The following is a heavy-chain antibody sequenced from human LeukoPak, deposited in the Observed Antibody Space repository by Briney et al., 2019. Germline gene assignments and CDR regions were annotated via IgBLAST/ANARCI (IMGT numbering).Heavy chain of an antibody. J-gene: IGHJ6*02. D-gene: IGHD3-9*01. Sequence: ASVKVSCKASGYTFTGYYIHWVRQAPGQGLEWMGWINPNSGGTNYAQKFQGRVTMTRDTSISTAYMELSRLRSDDTAVYYCARDLYDILTGYYTRGVYGMDVWGQGTTVTVSS. CDR2: INPNSGGT. CDR1: GYTFTGYY. CDR3: ARDLYDILTGYYTRGVYGMDV. V-gene: IGHV1-2*02.